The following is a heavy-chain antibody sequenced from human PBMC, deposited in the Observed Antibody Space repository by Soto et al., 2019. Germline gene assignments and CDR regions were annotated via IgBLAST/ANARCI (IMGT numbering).Heavy chain of an antibody. D-gene: IGHD6-19*01. Sequence: GGSLRLSCAASGFTFGRYAMNWVRQAPGKGLEWVSTISGNGGSIYYADSAKGRFTISRDNAENSRYLQMNSLRAEDTALYYCARASQWLVAYYYYYYGMDVWGQGTTVTVSS. V-gene: IGHV3-23*01. J-gene: IGHJ6*02. CDR1: GFTFGRYA. CDR2: ISGNGGSI. CDR3: ARASQWLVAYYYYYYGMDV.